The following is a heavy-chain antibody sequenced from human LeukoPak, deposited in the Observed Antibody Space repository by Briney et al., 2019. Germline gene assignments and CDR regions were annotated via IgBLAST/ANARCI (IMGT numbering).Heavy chain of an antibody. Sequence: GGSPRLSCAASGFTFSTYSMNWVRQAPGKGLEWVSFISSSSSYIYYADSVKGRFTISRDNAKNSLYLQMNSLRAEDTAVYYCARAPVDSSGWFGGAFDIWGQGTMVTVSS. CDR3: ARAPVDSSGWFGGAFDI. D-gene: IGHD6-19*01. V-gene: IGHV3-21*01. CDR1: GFTFSTYS. J-gene: IGHJ3*02. CDR2: ISSSSSYI.